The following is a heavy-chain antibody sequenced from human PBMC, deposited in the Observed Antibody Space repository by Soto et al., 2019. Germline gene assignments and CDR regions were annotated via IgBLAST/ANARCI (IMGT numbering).Heavy chain of an antibody. J-gene: IGHJ5*02. CDR3: AREVRFWISQTSGIKKNWFDP. D-gene: IGHD3-3*01. CDR1: GGSISSGGYY. CDR2: IYYSGST. V-gene: IGHV4-61*08. Sequence: SETLSLTCTVSGGSISSGGYYWSWIRQHPGKGLEWFGYIYYSGSTNYNPSLKSRVTISVDTSKNQFSLKLSSVTAADTAVYYCAREVRFWISQTSGIKKNWFDPWGQGTLVTVSS.